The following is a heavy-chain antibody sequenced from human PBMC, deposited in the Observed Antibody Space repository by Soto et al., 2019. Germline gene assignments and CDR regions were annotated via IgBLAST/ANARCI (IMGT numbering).Heavy chain of an antibody. CDR3: AKDPHDWLRSDVDY. CDR1: GFTFSSYG. Sequence: QVQLVESGGGVVQPGRSLRLSCAASGFTFSSYGMHWVRQAPGKGLEWVAVISYDGSNKNYGYSVKGRFTISRDDSKNTLYRQMNSLRAEDTAVYYCAKDPHDWLRSDVDYWCQGTLVTVSS. J-gene: IGHJ4*02. D-gene: IGHD5-12*01. CDR2: ISYDGSNK. V-gene: IGHV3-30*18.